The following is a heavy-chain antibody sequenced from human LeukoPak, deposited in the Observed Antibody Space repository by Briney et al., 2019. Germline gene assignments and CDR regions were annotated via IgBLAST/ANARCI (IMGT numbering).Heavy chain of an antibody. D-gene: IGHD2-2*01. V-gene: IGHV1-18*01. CDR2: ISAYNGNT. Sequence: ASVTVSCKASGYTFTSYGISWVRQAPGQGLEWMGWISAYNGNTNYAQKLQGRVTMTTDTSTSTAYMELKSLRSDDTAVYYCARGGLVPAASIQLDYWGQGTLVTVSS. CDR3: ARGGLVPAASIQLDY. CDR1: GYTFTSYG. J-gene: IGHJ4*02.